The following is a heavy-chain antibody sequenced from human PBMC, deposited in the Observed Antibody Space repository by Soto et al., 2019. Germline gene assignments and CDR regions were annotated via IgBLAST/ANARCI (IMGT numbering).Heavy chain of an antibody. CDR2: FYPTGKT. CDR3: ARCGLDYGMDV. J-gene: IGHJ6*02. CDR1: GGSISSYY. Sequence: PSETLPLTCTVSGGSISSYYWCWTRQPAGKGLEWIGRFYPTGKTNYNPSLQSRLTMSADTSRNQFSLNLTSVTAADTAVYYCARCGLDYGMDVWGQGTTVTVSS. V-gene: IGHV4-4*07. D-gene: IGHD3-16*01.